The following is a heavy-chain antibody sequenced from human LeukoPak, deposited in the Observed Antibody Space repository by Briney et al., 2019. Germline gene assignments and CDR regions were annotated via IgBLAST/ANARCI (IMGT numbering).Heavy chain of an antibody. Sequence: PSETLSLTCTVSGGSISSYYWSWIRQPAGKGLEWIGRIYTSGSTNYNPSLKSRVTMSVDTSKNQFSLKLSSVTAADTAVYYCAREDAYYDGSNWFDPWGQGTLVTVSS. V-gene: IGHV4-4*07. J-gene: IGHJ5*02. D-gene: IGHD3-22*01. CDR1: GGSISSYY. CDR2: IYTSGST. CDR3: AREDAYYDGSNWFDP.